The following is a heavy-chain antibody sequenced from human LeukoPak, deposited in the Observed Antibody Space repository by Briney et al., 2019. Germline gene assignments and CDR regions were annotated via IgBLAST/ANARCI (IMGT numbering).Heavy chain of an antibody. Sequence: GGSLRLSCAASGFTFSDYYMSWIRQAPGKGLEWVSSISSSSSYIYYADSVKGRFTISRDNAKNSLYLQMNSLRAEDTAVYYCARDNSKRSWLIGTGYYYYGMDVWGQGTTVTVSS. CDR1: GFTFSDYY. V-gene: IGHV3-21*01. CDR2: ISSSSSYI. J-gene: IGHJ6*02. D-gene: IGHD3-9*01. CDR3: ARDNSKRSWLIGTGYYYYGMDV.